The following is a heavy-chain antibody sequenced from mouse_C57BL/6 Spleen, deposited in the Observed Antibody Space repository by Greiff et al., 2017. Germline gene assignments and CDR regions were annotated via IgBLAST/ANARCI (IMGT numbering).Heavy chain of an antibody. D-gene: IGHD2-4*01. V-gene: IGHV10-1*01. CDR1: GFSFNTYA. J-gene: IGHJ1*03. CDR2: IRSKSNNHAT. Sequence: DVKLVESGGGLVQPKGSLKLSCAASGFSFNTYAMNWVRQAPGKGLEWVARIRSKSNNHATYYADSVKDRFTISRDDTESMLYLQMNSLKTEDTAMYYCVRRGDYGPYWYFDVWGTGTTVTVSS. CDR3: VRRGDYGPYWYFDV.